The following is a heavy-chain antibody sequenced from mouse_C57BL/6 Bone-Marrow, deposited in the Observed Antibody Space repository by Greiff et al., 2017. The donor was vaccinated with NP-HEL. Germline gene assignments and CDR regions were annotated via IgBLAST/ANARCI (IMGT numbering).Heavy chain of an antibody. D-gene: IGHD2-2*01. CDR3: EREGKGGYDCGRNFDD. Sequence: VQLQQSGPELVKPGASVKISCKASGYTFTDYYMNWVKQSHGKSLEWIGDINPNNGGTSYNQKFKGKATLTVDKSSSTAYMQLSSLTSEDSAVYYCEREGKGGYDCGRNFDDWGQGTTLTVSS. V-gene: IGHV1-26*01. CDR1: GYTFTDYY. CDR2: INPNNGGT. J-gene: IGHJ2*01.